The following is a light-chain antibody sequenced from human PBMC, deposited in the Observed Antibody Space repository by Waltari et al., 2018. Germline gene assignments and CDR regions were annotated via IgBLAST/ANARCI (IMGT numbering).Light chain of an antibody. CDR1: SGPTSYA. CDR2: LNSDGSH. Sequence: QLVLPHSPSASASLGASVKLTCTLSSGPTSYAIPCHQQQPEKGPRYLMKLNSDGSHSKGDGIPDRFSGSSSGAERYVTISSLQSEDEADYYCQTWGTGIPVFGGGTKLTVL. J-gene: IGLJ2*01. CDR3: QTWGTGIPV. V-gene: IGLV4-69*01.